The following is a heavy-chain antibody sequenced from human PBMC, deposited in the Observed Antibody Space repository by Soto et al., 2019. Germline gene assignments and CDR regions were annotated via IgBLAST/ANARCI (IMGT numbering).Heavy chain of an antibody. CDR1: GYTFTNYY. J-gene: IGHJ4*02. Sequence: QVQLVHSGAEVRMPGASVKVSCKASGYTFTNYYIHWVRQAPGQGLEWMGIINPSGGSTRYSPKFQGRLAMTGDTSTSTVYMELSSLRSDDTAVFYCAREASAVAATNFDYWGQGTLVTVSS. CDR2: INPSGGST. CDR3: AREASAVAATNFDY. V-gene: IGHV1-46*01. D-gene: IGHD6-19*01.